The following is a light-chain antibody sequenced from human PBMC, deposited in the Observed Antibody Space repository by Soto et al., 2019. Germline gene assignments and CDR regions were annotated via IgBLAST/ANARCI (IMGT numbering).Light chain of an antibody. CDR1: QSVSSSY. CDR2: GAS. J-gene: IGKJ3*01. CDR3: QQYGSSPLFT. V-gene: IGKV3-20*01. Sequence: EIVLTQSPGTLSLSPGERATLSCRASQSVSSSYLAWFQQKPGQAPRLLIYGASGRATGIPDRFSGSGSVTDFTLTISRLEPEDCAVYYCQQYGSSPLFTFGPGTKVDIK.